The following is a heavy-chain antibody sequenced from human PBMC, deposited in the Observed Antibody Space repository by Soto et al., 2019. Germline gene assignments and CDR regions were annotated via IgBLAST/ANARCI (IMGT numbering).Heavy chain of an antibody. CDR3: ARDVAALYYHNSNYGGLPDF. CDR1: GFTFSAYW. J-gene: IGHJ4*02. D-gene: IGHD3-22*01. CDR2: IKQDGSEK. V-gene: IGHV3-7*01. Sequence: PGGSLRLSCAASGFTFSAYWMSWVRQAPGKGLEWVANIKQDGSEKYYVDSVKGRFTISRDDAKNSLYLQMNSLRADDTAFYYCARDVAALYYHNSNYGGLPDFCGQGTLVTVSS.